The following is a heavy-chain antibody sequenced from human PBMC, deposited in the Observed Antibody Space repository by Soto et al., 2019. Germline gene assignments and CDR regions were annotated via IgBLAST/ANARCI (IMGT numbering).Heavy chain of an antibody. CDR2: ISSSSSYI. CDR3: ARDIRGVAATNIWFDY. Sequence: LRLSCAASGFTFSSYSMNWVRQAPGKGLEWVSSISSSSSYIYYADSVKGRFTISRDNAKNSLYLQMNSLRAEDTAVYYCARDIRGVAATNIWFDYWGQGTLVTVSS. CDR1: GFTFSSYS. V-gene: IGHV3-21*01. J-gene: IGHJ5*01. D-gene: IGHD2-15*01.